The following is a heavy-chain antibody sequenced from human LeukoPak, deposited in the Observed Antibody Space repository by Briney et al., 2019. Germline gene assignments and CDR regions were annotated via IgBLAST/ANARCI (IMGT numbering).Heavy chain of an antibody. CDR2: FIPIFGTA. V-gene: IGHV1-69*13. D-gene: IGHD2-15*01. CDR1: GGTFSSYA. J-gene: IGHJ6*04. CDR3: ARGSSAGYYYGMDV. Sequence: ASVKVSCKASGGTFSSYAISWVRQAPGQGLEWMGGFIPIFGTANYAQKFQGRVTITADESTSTAYMELSSLRSEDTAVYYCARGSSAGYYYGMDVWGKGTTVTVSS.